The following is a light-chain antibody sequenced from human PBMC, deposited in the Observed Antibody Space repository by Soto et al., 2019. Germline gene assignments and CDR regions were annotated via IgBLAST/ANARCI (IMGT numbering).Light chain of an antibody. CDR2: DVS. CDR1: SSDVGGYNY. CDR3: SSYTSSSTYV. V-gene: IGLV2-14*01. Sequence: QSALTQPASVSGSPGQSITISCTGTSSDVGGYNYVSWYQQYPDKAPKLMIYDVSNRPSGVSNRFSGSKSGSTAYLTISGLQAEDEADYYCSSYTSSSTYVFGTGTKVNVL. J-gene: IGLJ1*01.